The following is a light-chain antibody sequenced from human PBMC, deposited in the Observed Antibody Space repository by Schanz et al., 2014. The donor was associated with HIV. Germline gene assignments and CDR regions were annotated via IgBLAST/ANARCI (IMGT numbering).Light chain of an antibody. CDR3: QQYGNSPRT. Sequence: EIVLTQSPVTLSLSPGERATLSCRASQTVSSNSLGWYQQKRGQVPRLLIYSASRRANGIPDRFSGSGSGTDFTLTISRLEPEDFAVYYCQQYGNSPRTFGQGTKVEI. CDR2: SAS. CDR1: QTVSSNS. J-gene: IGKJ1*01. V-gene: IGKV3-20*01.